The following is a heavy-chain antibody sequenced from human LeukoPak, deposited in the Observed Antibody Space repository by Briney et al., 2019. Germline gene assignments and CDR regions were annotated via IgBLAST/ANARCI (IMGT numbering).Heavy chain of an antibody. D-gene: IGHD4-17*01. CDR3: ARGRTTVPPTAGLMDV. V-gene: IGHV3-74*01. CDR1: GLTFSSYW. CDR2: ISGDGSST. Sequence: QSGGSLRLSCAASGLTFSSYWMHWVRQAPGKGLVWVSRISGDGSSTAYADSVKGRFTISRDNAENTLYLQMNSLRAEDTAVYHCARGRTTVPPTAGLMDVWGPGTTVTVSS. J-gene: IGHJ6*01.